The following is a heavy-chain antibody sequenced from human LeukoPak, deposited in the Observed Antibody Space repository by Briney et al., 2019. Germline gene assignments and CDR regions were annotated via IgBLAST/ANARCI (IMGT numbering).Heavy chain of an antibody. CDR1: GFTLGDYI. V-gene: IGHV3-49*04. CDR3: TRGRGPYTSGWYTGYCFDY. Sequence: GGPLRLSCLASGFTLGDYIMNWVRQAPGKGLEWVGFIKSKAYGGTTEYAASVKDRFMIPRDDYKSLADLQMNSLKTGDTAVYYCTRGRGPYTSGWYTGYCFDYWGQGTLVTVST. J-gene: IGHJ4*02. D-gene: IGHD6-19*01. CDR2: IKSKAYGGTT.